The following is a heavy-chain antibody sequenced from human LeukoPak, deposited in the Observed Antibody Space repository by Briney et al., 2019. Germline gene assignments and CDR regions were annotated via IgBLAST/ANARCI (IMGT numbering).Heavy chain of an antibody. CDR3: ARDVQPFDY. CDR1: GFTFTKYW. J-gene: IGHJ4*02. D-gene: IGHD1-1*01. V-gene: IGHV3-7*01. CDR2: IKQDGSEK. Sequence: QAGGSLRLSCAASGFTFTKYWMSWVRQAPGKGLEWVANIKQDGSEKYYVDSVKGRFTISRDNAKNSLYLQMNSLRAEDTAVYYCARDVQPFDYWGQGTLVTVSS.